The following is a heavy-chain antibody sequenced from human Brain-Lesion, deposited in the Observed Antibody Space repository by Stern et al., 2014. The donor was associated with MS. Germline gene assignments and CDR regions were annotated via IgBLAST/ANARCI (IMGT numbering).Heavy chain of an antibody. J-gene: IGHJ5*02. Sequence: VQLVESGPGLVKPSETLSLTCTVAGGSVSSTSYAWAWIRQPPGKGLEWIGTIYYSGNNYYSPSLKSRLTISLDTSKNQFSLPLRSVTAADTAVYYCAGEEDIRYCSGGSCTGNWFDPWGQGTLVTVSS. CDR2: IYYSGNN. CDR3: AGEEDIRYCSGGSCTGNWFDP. CDR1: GGSVSSTSYA. V-gene: IGHV4-39*01. D-gene: IGHD2-15*01.